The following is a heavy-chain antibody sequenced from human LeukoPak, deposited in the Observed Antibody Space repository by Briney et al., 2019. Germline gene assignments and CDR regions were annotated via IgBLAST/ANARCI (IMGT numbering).Heavy chain of an antibody. D-gene: IGHD3-10*01. CDR3: ARAEWFGEPLDV. CDR2: ISSNGGST. Sequence: GALRLSCAASGFTFSSYAMHWVRQAPGKGLEYVSAISSNGGSTYYANSVKGRFTISRDNSKNTLYLQMGSLRAEDMAVYYCARAEWFGEPLDVWGQGTTVTVSS. J-gene: IGHJ6*02. V-gene: IGHV3-64*01. CDR1: GFTFSSYA.